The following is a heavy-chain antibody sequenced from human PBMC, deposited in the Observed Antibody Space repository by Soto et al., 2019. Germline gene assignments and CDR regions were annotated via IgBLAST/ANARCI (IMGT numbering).Heavy chain of an antibody. CDR1: GGSISSGGYY. CDR3: ASAVAAHDYNWFDP. V-gene: IGHV4-31*03. Sequence: SETLSLTCTVSGGSISSGGYYWSWIRQHPGKGLEWIGYIYYSGSTYYNPSLKSRVTISVDTSKNQFSLKLSSVTAADTAVYYCASAVAAHDYNWFDPWGQGTLVTVSS. CDR2: IYYSGST. J-gene: IGHJ5*02. D-gene: IGHD2-15*01.